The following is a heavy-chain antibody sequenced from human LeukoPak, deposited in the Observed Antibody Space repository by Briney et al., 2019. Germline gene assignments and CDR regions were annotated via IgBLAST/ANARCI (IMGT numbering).Heavy chain of an antibody. CDR1: GFTFSSYA. J-gene: IGHJ4*02. CDR2: ISGSGDST. CDR3: AKGRSGVSSAAINY. V-gene: IGHV3-23*01. Sequence: GGSLRLSCAASGFTFSSYAMSWVRQAPGKGLEGVSTISGSGDSTYYADSVKGLFTISRDNSKNTLHPQMNSLRAEDTAVYSCAKGRSGVSSAAINYWGQGTLVTVSS. D-gene: IGHD2-2*01.